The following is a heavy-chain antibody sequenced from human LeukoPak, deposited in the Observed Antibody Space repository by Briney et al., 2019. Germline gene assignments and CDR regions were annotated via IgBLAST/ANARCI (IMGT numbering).Heavy chain of an antibody. CDR3: ARAGVGMATISFSY. D-gene: IGHD5-24*01. J-gene: IGHJ4*02. V-gene: IGHV3-23*01. CDR2: IFGMVGSP. Sequence: GGSLRLSCAASGFTFGSYAMYWVREAPGKGLEWVSGIFGMVGSPDYADSVKGRFTISRDNSKNTLYLQMNSLRAEDTAVYYCARAGVGMATISFSYWGQGTLVTVSS. CDR1: GFTFGSYA.